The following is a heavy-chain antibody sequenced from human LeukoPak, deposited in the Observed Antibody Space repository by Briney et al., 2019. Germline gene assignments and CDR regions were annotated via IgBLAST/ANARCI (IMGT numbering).Heavy chain of an antibody. J-gene: IGHJ4*02. V-gene: IGHV4-59*08. CDR2: IYYSGST. CDR1: GGSISSYY. CDR3: ARTVRYSSSWYDY. Sequence: SETLSLTCTVSGGSISSYYWSWLRQPSGKGLEGIGYIYYSGSTNYNPSLKSRVTISVDTSKNQFSLKLSSVTAANTAVYYCARTVRYSSSWYDYWGQGTLVTVSS. D-gene: IGHD6-13*01.